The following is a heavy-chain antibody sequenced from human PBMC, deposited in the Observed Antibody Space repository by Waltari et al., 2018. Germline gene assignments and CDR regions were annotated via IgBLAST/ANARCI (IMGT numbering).Heavy chain of an antibody. D-gene: IGHD5-12*01. CDR1: GGSLSGYY. CDR2: INHGGVT. J-gene: IGHJ6*02. Sequence: QVHLQQWGAGLLKPSETLSLTCDIPGGSLSGYYWTWFRQSPGKGLEWIGEINHGGVTNYSPSLRSRVTISMEKSKNQFSLRLTSVTAADTAVYYCARWRGEGSNYIYYFYGLDVWGQGTTVAVSS. V-gene: IGHV4-34*02. CDR3: ARWRGEGSNYIYYFYGLDV.